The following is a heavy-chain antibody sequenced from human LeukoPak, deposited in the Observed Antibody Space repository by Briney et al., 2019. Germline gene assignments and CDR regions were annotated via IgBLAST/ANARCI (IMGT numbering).Heavy chain of an antibody. J-gene: IGHJ6*02. V-gene: IGHV3-30*18. CDR2: ISYDGINK. CDR1: GFTFSSYD. CDR3: AKDPSGDSFGSYGLDV. D-gene: IGHD5-18*01. Sequence: GGSLRLSCAASGFTFSSYDMHWVRQAPGKGLEWVAVISYDGINKYYAASVRGRFTISRDNSKNTLYLQMNSRRPEDTAVYYCAKDPSGDSFGSYGLDVWGQGTTVTVSS.